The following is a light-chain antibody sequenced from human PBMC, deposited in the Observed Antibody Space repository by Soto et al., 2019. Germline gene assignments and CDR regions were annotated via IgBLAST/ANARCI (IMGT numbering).Light chain of an antibody. CDR1: QSVSSY. CDR3: QQYNNWPPIP. J-gene: IGKJ5*01. V-gene: IGKV3-11*01. CDR2: DAS. Sequence: VVLSHSLDTLSLNPGERATLSCRASQSVSSYLAWYQQKPGQAPRLLIYDASNRATGIPARFSGSGSGTEFTLSISSLQSEDSAVYYCQQYNNWPPIPFGQGTRLEIK.